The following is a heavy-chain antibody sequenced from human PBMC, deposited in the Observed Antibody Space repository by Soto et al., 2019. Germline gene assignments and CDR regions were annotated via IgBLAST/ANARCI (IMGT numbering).Heavy chain of an antibody. Sequence: ASVKVSCKASGYTFTSYGISWVRQAPGQGLEWMGWISAYNGNTNYAQKLQGRVTMTTDTSTSTAYMELRSLRSDDTAVYYCARDETGGYAPGGFYYWGQGTLVTVSS. V-gene: IGHV1-18*01. CDR2: ISAYNGNT. CDR1: GYTFTSYG. J-gene: IGHJ4*02. CDR3: ARDETGGYAPGGFYY. D-gene: IGHD5-12*01.